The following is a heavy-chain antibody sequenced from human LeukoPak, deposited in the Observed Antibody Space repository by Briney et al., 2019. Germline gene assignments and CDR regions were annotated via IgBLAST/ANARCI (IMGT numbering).Heavy chain of an antibody. CDR1: GFTFSSYW. Sequence: GGSLRLSCAASGFTFSSYWMSWVRQAPGKGLEWVANIKQDGSEKYYVDSVKGRFTISGDNAKNSLYLQMNSLRAEDTAVYYCARDSYSGYDPTGYWGQGTLVTVSS. CDR3: ARDSYSGYDPTGY. CDR2: IKQDGSEK. J-gene: IGHJ4*02. V-gene: IGHV3-7*01. D-gene: IGHD5-12*01.